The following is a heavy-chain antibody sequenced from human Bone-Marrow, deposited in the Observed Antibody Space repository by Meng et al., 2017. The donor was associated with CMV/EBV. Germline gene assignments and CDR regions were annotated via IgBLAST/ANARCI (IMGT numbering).Heavy chain of an antibody. Sequence: LRLSCAISGDSVSSNSAAWNWIRQSPSRGLEWLARTYYRSKWYNDYAVSVKSRITVNPDTSKNQLSLQLNSVTPEYTALYYIPREGICTQVYFDYWGQGTLVTVSS. CDR3: PREGICTQVYFDY. CDR2: TYYRSKWYN. CDR1: GDSVSSNSAA. D-gene: IGHD6-13*01. V-gene: IGHV6-1*01. J-gene: IGHJ4*02.